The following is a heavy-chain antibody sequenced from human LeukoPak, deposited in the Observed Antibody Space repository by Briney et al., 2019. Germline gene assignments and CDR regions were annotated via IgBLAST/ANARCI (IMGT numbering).Heavy chain of an antibody. J-gene: IGHJ6*04. Sequence: SVKVCCKASGGTFSSYGISWVRQAPGQGLEWMGGIIPIFGTANYAQKFQGRVTITADKSTSTAYMELSSLRSEDTAVYYCARVEDVAGTYYYYGMHVWGKGTTVTVSS. CDR2: IIPIFGTA. CDR3: ARVEDVAGTYYYYGMHV. D-gene: IGHD6-19*01. V-gene: IGHV1-69*06. CDR1: GGTFSSYG.